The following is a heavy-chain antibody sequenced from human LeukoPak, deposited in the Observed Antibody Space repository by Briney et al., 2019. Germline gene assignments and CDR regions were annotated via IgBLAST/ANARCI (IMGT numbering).Heavy chain of an antibody. J-gene: IGHJ4*02. V-gene: IGHV3-30-3*02. Sequence: GGSLRLSCAASGFTFSSYTMHWVRQAPGKGLEGVAVIFYDAIHKYYADSVKVRLTISRDNSKNTLYLQVNSLRAEDTAVYHCAKKSPIFGVVIPLFDYWGQGTLVSVSS. CDR2: IFYDAIHK. D-gene: IGHD3-3*01. CDR3: AKKSPIFGVVIPLFDY. CDR1: GFTFSSYT.